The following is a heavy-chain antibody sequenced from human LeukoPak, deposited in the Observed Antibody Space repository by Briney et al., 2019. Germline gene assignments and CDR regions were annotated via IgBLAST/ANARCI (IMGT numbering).Heavy chain of an antibody. CDR2: INHSGST. D-gene: IGHD4-17*01. V-gene: IGHV4-34*01. CDR1: GGSFSGYY. J-gene: IGHJ5*02. CDR3: ARQQDYGEGFDP. Sequence: SETLSLTCAVYGGSFSGYYWSWIRQPPGKGLEWIGEINHSGSTNYNPSLKSRVTISVDTSKNQFSLKLSSVTAADTAVYYCARQQDYGEGFDPWGQGTLVTVSS.